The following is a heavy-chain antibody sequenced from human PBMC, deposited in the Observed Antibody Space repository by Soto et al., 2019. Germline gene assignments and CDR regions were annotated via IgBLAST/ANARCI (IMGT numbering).Heavy chain of an antibody. V-gene: IGHV4-59*08. D-gene: IGHD2-2*03. CDR2: IYYSGST. J-gene: IGHJ3*02. CDR1: GGSISSYY. CDR3: ARQGGYFRAFDI. Sequence: SETLSLTCTVSGGSISSYYWSWIRQPPGKGLEWIGYIYYSGSTNYNPSLKSRVTISVDTSKNQFSLKLSSVTAADTAVYYCARQGGYFRAFDIWGQGTMVTVSS.